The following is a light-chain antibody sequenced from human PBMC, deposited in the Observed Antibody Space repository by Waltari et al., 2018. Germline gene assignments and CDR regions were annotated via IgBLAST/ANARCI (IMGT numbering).Light chain of an antibody. V-gene: IGKV3-11*01. CDR2: DTP. Sequence: EIVLTQSPDTLSLSPGERATLSCRASQSVSYYLAWYQQRPGQAPRLHIYDTPHRATGIPDRFSGSGSETDFTLTISSLEPEDFAVYYCQQRRNWPLTFGGGTKVEIK. J-gene: IGKJ4*01. CDR3: QQRRNWPLT. CDR1: QSVSYY.